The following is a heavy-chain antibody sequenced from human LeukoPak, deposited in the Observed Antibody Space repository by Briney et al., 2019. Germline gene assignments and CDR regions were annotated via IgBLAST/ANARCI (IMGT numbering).Heavy chain of an antibody. Sequence: GGSLRLSCAASGFTFSSYWMSWVRQAPGKGPEWVANIKQDGSEKYYVDSVKGRFTISRDNAKNSLYLQMNSLRAEDTAVYYCARAYTGFINWFDPWGQGTLVTVSS. J-gene: IGHJ5*02. CDR3: ARAYTGFINWFDP. V-gene: IGHV3-7*01. D-gene: IGHD2-2*02. CDR2: IKQDGSEK. CDR1: GFTFSSYW.